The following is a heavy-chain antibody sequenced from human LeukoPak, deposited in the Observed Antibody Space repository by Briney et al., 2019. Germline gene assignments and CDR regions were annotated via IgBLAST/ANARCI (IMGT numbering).Heavy chain of an antibody. D-gene: IGHD3-22*01. V-gene: IGHV1-8*01. J-gene: IGHJ4*02. CDR3: ARGPVFGDSSGYYWGIFDY. Sequence: ASAKVSCKASGYAFTSYDINWVRQATGQGLEWMGWMNPNSGNTGCAQKFQGRVTMTRNTSISTAYMELSSLRSEDTAVYYCARGPVFGDSSGYYWGIFDYWGQGTLVTVSS. CDR2: MNPNSGNT. CDR1: GYAFTSYD.